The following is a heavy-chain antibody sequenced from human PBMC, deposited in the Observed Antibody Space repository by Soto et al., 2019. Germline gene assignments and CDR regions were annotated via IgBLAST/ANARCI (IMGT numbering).Heavy chain of an antibody. CDR1: GYTFTGYY. D-gene: IGHD6-13*01. J-gene: IGHJ6*02. CDR3: ARDYRAAAGIMVLVTTYYYYGMDV. Sequence: AXVKVSCKASGYTFTGYYMHWVRQAPGQGLEWMGWINPNSGGTNYAQKFQGWVTMTRDTSISTAYMELSRLRSDDTAVYYCARDYRAAAGIMVLVTTYYYYGMDVWGQGSTVPVSS. V-gene: IGHV1-2*04. CDR2: INPNSGGT.